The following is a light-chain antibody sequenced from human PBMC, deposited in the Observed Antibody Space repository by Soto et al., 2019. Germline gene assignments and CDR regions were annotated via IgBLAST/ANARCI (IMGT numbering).Light chain of an antibody. CDR3: QHYNSYPFT. CDR2: KAS. Sequence: DIQMTQSPSPLSASVGDRVIITCRASQSISSWLAWFQQKPGKAPKLLIYKASTLQSWVPSRFSGSGSGTEFTLTISSLQTDDFATYYCQHYNSYPFTFGPGTKVDI. J-gene: IGKJ3*01. CDR1: QSISSW. V-gene: IGKV1-5*03.